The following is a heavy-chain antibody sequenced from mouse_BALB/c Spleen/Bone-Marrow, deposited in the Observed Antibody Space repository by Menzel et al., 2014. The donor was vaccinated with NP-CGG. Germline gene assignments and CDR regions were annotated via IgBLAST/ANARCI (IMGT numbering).Heavy chain of an antibody. V-gene: IGHV1-87*01. J-gene: IGHJ2*01. CDR1: GYTFTSYW. CDR3: TRGYDYFDY. CDR2: IYPGDGDT. D-gene: IGHD2-14*01. Sequence: ASVKLSCKASGYTFTSYWVQWVKQRPGQGLEWIGAIYPGDGDTRYTQKFKDKATLTVDKSPSTAYMQLDSPTSEDSAVYYCTRGYDYFDYWGQGTTLTVSS.